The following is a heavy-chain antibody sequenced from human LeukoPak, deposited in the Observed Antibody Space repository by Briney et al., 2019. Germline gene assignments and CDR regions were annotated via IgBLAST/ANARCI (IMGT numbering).Heavy chain of an antibody. CDR2: IKQDGSGE. J-gene: IGHJ4*02. CDR3: TTGYSSGWYNEGNY. Sequence: GGSLGLSCVASGFTSSRYWMSWVRQAPGKGLEWVGKIKQDGSGEYYLDSVKGRFTISRDSAKNSLYLQMNSLRADDTAVYFCTTGYSSGWYNEGNYWGRGTLVTVSS. V-gene: IGHV3-7*01. D-gene: IGHD6-19*01. CDR1: GFTSSRYW.